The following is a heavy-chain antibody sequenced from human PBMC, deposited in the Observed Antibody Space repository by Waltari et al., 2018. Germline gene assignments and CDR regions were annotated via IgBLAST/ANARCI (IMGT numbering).Heavy chain of an antibody. CDR1: GASGTTAY. D-gene: IGHD6-19*01. Sequence: QVQLQESGPGLVKPSETLSLTCTVPGASGTTAYWGWVRPPPGKGLEWFGYISSSGSTNYNPSLKSRVTISIDTSKNQFSLNLTSMTAADTAVYYCAKSKSGYSSDNFDYWGQGTLVTVSS. CDR3: AKSKSGYSSDNFDY. CDR2: ISSSGST. J-gene: IGHJ4*02. V-gene: IGHV4-59*02.